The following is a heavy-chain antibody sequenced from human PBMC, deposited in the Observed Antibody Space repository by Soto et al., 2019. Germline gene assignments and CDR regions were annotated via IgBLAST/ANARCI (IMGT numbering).Heavy chain of an antibody. Sequence: ASVKVSCKASGGTFSSYAISWVRQAPGQGLEWMGGIIPIFGTANYAQKFQGRVTITADESTSTAYMELSSLRSEDTAVYYCARGVRSCCPLTSSYGMDVCGQGTPATVS. D-gene: IGHD2-15*01. CDR3: ARGVRSCCPLTSSYGMDV. CDR2: IIPIFGTA. CDR1: GGTFSSYA. V-gene: IGHV1-69*13. J-gene: IGHJ6*02.